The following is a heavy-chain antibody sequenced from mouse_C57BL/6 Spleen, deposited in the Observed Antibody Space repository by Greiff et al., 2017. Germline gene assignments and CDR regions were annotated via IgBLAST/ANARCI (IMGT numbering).Heavy chain of an antibody. J-gene: IGHJ4*01. CDR3: ARSVATVVDYYAMDY. CDR1: GYTFTSYW. D-gene: IGHD1-1*01. V-gene: IGHV1-69*01. Sequence: QVQLQQPGAELVKPGASVKLSCKASGYTFTSYWMHWVKQRPGQGLEWIGEIDPSDSYTNYNQKFKGKSTLTVDKSSSTAYMQLSSLTSEDSAVYYCARSVATVVDYYAMDYWGQGTSVTVSS. CDR2: IDPSDSYT.